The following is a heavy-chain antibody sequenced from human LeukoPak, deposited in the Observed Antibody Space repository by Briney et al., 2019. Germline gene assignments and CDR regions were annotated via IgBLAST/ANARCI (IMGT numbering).Heavy chain of an antibody. D-gene: IGHD5-12*01. J-gene: IGHJ4*02. V-gene: IGHV3-48*03. CDR2: ISSSGSTI. CDR1: GFTFSSYE. CDR3: ARDGSYGGYGDY. Sequence: GGYLRLSCAASGFTFSSYEMNWVRQAPGKGLEWVSYISSSGSTIYYADSVKGRFTISRDNDRNSLYLHMKSLRAEDTAVYFCARDGSYGGYGDYWGQGTLVTVSS.